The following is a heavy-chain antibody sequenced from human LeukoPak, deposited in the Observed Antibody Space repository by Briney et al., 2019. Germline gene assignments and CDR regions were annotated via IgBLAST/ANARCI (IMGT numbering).Heavy chain of an antibody. V-gene: IGHV3-7*01. J-gene: IGHJ4*02. CDR3: ARDLIYYGSGSYEDY. CDR1: GFTFSSYA. CDR2: IKQDGSEK. D-gene: IGHD3-10*01. Sequence: GGSLRLSCAASGFTFSSYAVHWVRQAPGKGLEWVANIKQDGSEKYYVDSVKGRFTISRDNAKNSLYLQMNSLRAEDTAVYYCARDLIYYGSGSYEDYWGQGTLVTVSS.